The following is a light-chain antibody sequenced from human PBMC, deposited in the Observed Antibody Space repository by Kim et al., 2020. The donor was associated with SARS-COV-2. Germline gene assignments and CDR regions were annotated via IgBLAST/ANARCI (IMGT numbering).Light chain of an antibody. CDR2: DVT. CDR1: NSDIGGYNY. J-gene: IGLJ3*02. Sequence: GQSNTISCTGTNSDIGGYNYVSWYQQHPGKAPKLMIYDVTKRPSGVSNRFSGSKSGNTASLTISGLQADDEADYYCSSYTSSKTWVFGGGTKLTVL. CDR3: SSYTSSKTWV. V-gene: IGLV2-14*03.